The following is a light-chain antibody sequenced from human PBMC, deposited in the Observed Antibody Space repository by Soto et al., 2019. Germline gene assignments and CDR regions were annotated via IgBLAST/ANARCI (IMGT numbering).Light chain of an antibody. CDR1: QSISSW. Sequence: DIQMTQSPSTLSASVGDRVTITCRASQSISSWLAWYQQKPGKAPKLLIYDASSLESGVPSRFSGRGSGTEFTLTISSLHPDDFATYYCQQYNSYSPTFGQGTKVDIK. J-gene: IGKJ1*01. CDR2: DAS. V-gene: IGKV1-5*01. CDR3: QQYNSYSPT.